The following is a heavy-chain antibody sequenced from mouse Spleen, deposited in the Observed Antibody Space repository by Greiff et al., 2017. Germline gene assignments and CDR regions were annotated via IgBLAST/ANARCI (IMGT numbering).Heavy chain of an antibody. CDR3: ARQRDYDGYLLYAMDY. V-gene: IGHV5-9-3*01. J-gene: IGHJ4*01. CDR1: GFTFSSYA. CDR2: ISSGGSYT. Sequence: EVKVEESGGGLVKPGGSLKLSCAASGFTFSSYAMSWVRQTPEKRLEWVATISSGGSYTYYPDSVKGRFTISRDNAKNTLYLQMSSLRSEDTAMYYCARQRDYDGYLLYAMDYWGQGTSVTVSS. D-gene: IGHD2-3*01.